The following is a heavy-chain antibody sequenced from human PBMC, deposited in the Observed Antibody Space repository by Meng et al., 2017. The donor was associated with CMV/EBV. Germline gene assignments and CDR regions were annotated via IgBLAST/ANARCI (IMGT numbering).Heavy chain of an antibody. CDR3: ARVGYNNYEPLYYYYGMDV. J-gene: IGHJ6*02. D-gene: IGHD4-11*01. V-gene: IGHV3-21*01. CDR2: ISSSSSYI. Sequence: GESLKISCAASGFTFSSYSMNWVRQAPGKGLEWVSSISSSSSYIYYADSVKGRFTISRDNAKNSLYLQMNSLRAEDTAVYYCARVGYNNYEPLYYYYGMDVWGQGTTVTVSS. CDR1: GFTFSSYS.